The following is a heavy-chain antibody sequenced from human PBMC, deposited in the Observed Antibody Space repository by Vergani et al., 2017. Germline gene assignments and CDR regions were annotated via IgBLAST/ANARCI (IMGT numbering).Heavy chain of an antibody. Sequence: ELQLLESGGDLVQPGGSLRLSCAASGFTFIMHAMSWVRQAPGKGLEWVATHSASDRRTHYADSVKGRFTISRDNSNNTLFLHMNSLRPEDTAVYYCAKVGPSEVAGTFGAFDIWGQGTMLTVSS. CDR2: HSASDRRT. V-gene: IGHV3-23*01. J-gene: IGHJ3*02. CDR1: GFTFIMHA. D-gene: IGHD6-19*01. CDR3: AKVGPSEVAGTFGAFDI.